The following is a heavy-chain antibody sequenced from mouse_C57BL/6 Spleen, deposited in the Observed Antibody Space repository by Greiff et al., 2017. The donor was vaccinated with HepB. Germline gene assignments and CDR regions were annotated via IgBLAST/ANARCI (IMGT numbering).Heavy chain of an antibody. D-gene: IGHD2-4*01. Sequence: QVQLQQPGAELVRPGPSVKLSCKASGYTFTSYWMHWVKQRPGQGLEWIGVIDPSDSYTNYNQKFKGKATLTVDTSSSTAYMQLSSLTSEDSAVYYCARSTMITTRVYYAMDYWGQGTSVTVSS. J-gene: IGHJ4*01. CDR3: ARSTMITTRVYYAMDY. CDR1: GYTFTSYW. CDR2: IDPSDSYT. V-gene: IGHV1-59*01.